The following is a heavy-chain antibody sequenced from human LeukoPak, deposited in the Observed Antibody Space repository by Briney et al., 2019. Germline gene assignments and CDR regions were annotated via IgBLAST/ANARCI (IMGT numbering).Heavy chain of an antibody. V-gene: IGHV1-8*03. CDR1: GYTFTSYD. D-gene: IGHD6-6*01. Sequence: ASVKVSCKASGYTFTSYDINWVRQATGQGLEWMGWMNPNSGNTGYAQKFQGRVTITRNTSISTAYMELSSLRSEDTAVYYCARGSIAAPGAFDIWGQGTMVTVSS. CDR2: MNPNSGNT. J-gene: IGHJ3*02. CDR3: ARGSIAAPGAFDI.